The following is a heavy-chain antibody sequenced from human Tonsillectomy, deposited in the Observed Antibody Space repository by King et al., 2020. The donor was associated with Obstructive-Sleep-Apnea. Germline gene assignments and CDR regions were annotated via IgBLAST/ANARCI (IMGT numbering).Heavy chain of an antibody. CDR2: IYYSGST. V-gene: IGHV4-39*07. Sequence: QLQESGPGLVKPSETLSLTCTVSGGSISSSSYWGWIRQPPGKGLEWIGHIYYSGSTYYNPSLKSRVTISVDRSKNQFSLALNSVTAADTAVYYCARSDRDIAMGLFDYWGQGTLVTVSS. D-gene: IGHD5-18*01. J-gene: IGHJ4*02. CDR1: GGSISSSSY. CDR3: ARSDRDIAMGLFDY.